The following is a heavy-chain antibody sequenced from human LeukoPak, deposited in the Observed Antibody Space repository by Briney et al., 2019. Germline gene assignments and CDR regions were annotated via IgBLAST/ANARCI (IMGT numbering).Heavy chain of an antibody. Sequence: SGTLSLTCAVSGDSISSGNWWSWVRQPPGKGLEWIGDLYYTGSTNYNPSLKSRATISVDTSKNEFSLKVRSVTAADTAVYFCARTHCEGDCFSAIRYWGQGTPVTVSS. CDR3: ARTHCEGDCFSAIRY. D-gene: IGHD2-21*02. CDR1: GDSISSGNW. V-gene: IGHV4-4*02. CDR2: LYYTGST. J-gene: IGHJ4*02.